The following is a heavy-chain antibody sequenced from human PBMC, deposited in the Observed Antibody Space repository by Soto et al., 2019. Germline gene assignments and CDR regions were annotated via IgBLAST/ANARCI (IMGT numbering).Heavy chain of an antibody. D-gene: IGHD6-13*01. J-gene: IGHJ6*02. V-gene: IGHV3-30*03. CDR3: ARAYSSSWAHGGMDV. Sequence: QVQLVESGGGVVQPGRSLRLSCAASGFTFSSYGMHWVRQAPGKGLEWVAVISYDGSNKYYADSVKGRFTISRDNSKNMLYLQMNSLRAEDTAVYYCARAYSSSWAHGGMDVWGQGTTVTVSS. CDR1: GFTFSSYG. CDR2: ISYDGSNK.